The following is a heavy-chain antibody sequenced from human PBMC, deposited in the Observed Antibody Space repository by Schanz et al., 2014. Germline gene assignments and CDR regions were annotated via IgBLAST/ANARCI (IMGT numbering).Heavy chain of an antibody. CDR3: ARDRAPYTVFDY. CDR1: GFTVNTNY. D-gene: IGHD2-2*02. CDR2: ISSSSSTYT. V-gene: IGHV3-11*06. Sequence: VKLVESGGAVVRPGGSLRLSCAASGFTVNTNYMSWIRQAPGKGLEWVSYISSSSSTYTNYADSVKGRFTISRDNAKNSLYLQMNSLRAEDTAVYYCARDRAPYTVFDYWGQGTLVTVSS. J-gene: IGHJ4*02.